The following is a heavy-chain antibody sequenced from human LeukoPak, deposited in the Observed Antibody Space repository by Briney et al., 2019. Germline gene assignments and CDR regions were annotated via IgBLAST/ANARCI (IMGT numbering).Heavy chain of an antibody. CDR2: LYPAGDT. CDR3: ARVHSPYGDFDY. D-gene: IGHD4-17*01. J-gene: IGHJ4*02. Sequence: GGSPRLSCAASGITVSDNYMSWVRQTPGKGLEWVSTLYPAGDTYFADSVRGRFTISRDISKNTVYLQMGSLRAEDTAVYFCARVHSPYGDFDYWGQGALVTVSS. V-gene: IGHV3-53*01. CDR1: GITVSDNY.